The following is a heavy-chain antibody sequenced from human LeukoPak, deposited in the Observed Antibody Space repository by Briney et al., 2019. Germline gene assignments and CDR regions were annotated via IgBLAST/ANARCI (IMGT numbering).Heavy chain of an antibody. Sequence: PGGSLRLSCAASGFTFSDYYMSWIRQAPGKGLEWLSYISSSGSTIYYADSVKGRFTISRDNAKNSLSLQMNSLRAEDTAVYYCARDRVEITVAGTVDYWGQGTLVTVSS. D-gene: IGHD6-19*01. CDR2: ISSSGSTI. CDR3: ARDRVEITVAGTVDY. CDR1: GFTFSDYY. V-gene: IGHV3-11*04. J-gene: IGHJ4*02.